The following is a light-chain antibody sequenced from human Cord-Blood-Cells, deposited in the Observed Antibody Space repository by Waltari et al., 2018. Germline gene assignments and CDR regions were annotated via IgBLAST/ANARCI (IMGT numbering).Light chain of an antibody. CDR3: CSYAGSYPSV. CDR2: DVS. V-gene: IGLV2-11*01. CDR1: SSDVGGYNY. Sequence: QSALTQPRSVSGSPGQSVTISCTGTSSDVGGYNYVSWYQPHPGTAPKLMIYDVSKRPSWVPDRFSGSKSVNTASLTISGLQPEDGAVYYCCSYAGSYPSVFGGETTLTVL. J-gene: IGLJ2*01.